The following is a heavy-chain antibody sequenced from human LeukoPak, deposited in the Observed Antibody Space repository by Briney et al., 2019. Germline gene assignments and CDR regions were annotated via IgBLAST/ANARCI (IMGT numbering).Heavy chain of an antibody. V-gene: IGHV3-23*01. CDR1: GFAFSNLA. J-gene: IGHJ4*02. CDR3: GKYSASRSRYFDY. CDR2: ISDSGSLT. Sequence: GGSLRLSCAASGFAFSNLAMGWVRQAPGQGLEWVSVISDSGSLTYYADSVKGRFTISRDNSKNTLYPQMNSLRAEDTAVFYCGKYSASRSRYFDYWGQGTLVTVSS. D-gene: IGHD1-26*01.